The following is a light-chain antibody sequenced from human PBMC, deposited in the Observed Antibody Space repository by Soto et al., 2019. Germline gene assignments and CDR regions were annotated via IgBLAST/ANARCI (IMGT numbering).Light chain of an antibody. CDR2: EGS. Sequence: QSVLTQPASVSGSPGQSITISCTGTSGDVGSYNLVSWYQQHPGKAPKLMIYEGSKRPSGVSNRFSGSKSGNTASLTISGLQAEDEADYYCCSYAGSSTWVFGGGTKVTVL. CDR1: SGDVGSYNL. V-gene: IGLV2-23*01. CDR3: CSYAGSSTWV. J-gene: IGLJ3*02.